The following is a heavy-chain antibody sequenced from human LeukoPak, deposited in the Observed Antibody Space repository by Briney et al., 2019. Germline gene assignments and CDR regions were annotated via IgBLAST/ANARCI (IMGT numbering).Heavy chain of an antibody. V-gene: IGHV3-23*01. Sequence: GGSLRLSCAASGFTFSSYAMSWVRQAPGKGLEWVSAISGSGGSTYYADSVKGRFTISRDNSKNALYLQMNSLRAEDTAVYYCAKGPHYYDSSGYYSPWGQGTLVTVSS. CDR3: AKGPHYYDSSGYYSP. CDR1: GFTFSSYA. J-gene: IGHJ5*02. D-gene: IGHD3-22*01. CDR2: ISGSGGST.